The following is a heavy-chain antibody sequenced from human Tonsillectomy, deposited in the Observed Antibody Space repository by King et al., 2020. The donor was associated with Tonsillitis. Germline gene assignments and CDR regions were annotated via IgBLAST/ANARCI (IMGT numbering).Heavy chain of an antibody. Sequence: QVQLVESGGGVVQPGGSLRLSCAASGFTFRNFGMHWVRQTPDKGLEWLAVLSYDGDHTFYADSVKGRFTISRDNSENTLYLQMDSLRAEDTAVYYCAKSRPGSSWYGGDYWGQGTLVTVSS. CDR1: GFTFRNFG. CDR3: AKSRPGSSWYGGDY. CDR2: LSYDGDHT. D-gene: IGHD6-19*01. J-gene: IGHJ4*02. V-gene: IGHV3-30*18.